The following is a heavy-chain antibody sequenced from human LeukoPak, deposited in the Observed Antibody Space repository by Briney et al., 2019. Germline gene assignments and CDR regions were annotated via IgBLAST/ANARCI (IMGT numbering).Heavy chain of an antibody. D-gene: IGHD3-9*01. CDR3: ASRNDILTGYVFDF. V-gene: IGHV4-39*01. CDR1: GGSISSSSYY. CDR2: IYYSGST. J-gene: IGHJ4*02. Sequence: SETLSLTCTVSGGSISSSSYYWGWLRQPPGKGLEGIGSIYYSGSTYYNPSLKSRVTISVDTSKNQFSLKLTSVTAADTAVYYCASRNDILTGYVFDFWGQGTLVTVSS.